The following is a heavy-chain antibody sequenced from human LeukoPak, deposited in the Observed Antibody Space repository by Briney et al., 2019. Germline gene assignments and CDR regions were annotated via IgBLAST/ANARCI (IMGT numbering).Heavy chain of an antibody. CDR2: IYYTGST. CDR3: ARGPHYYSYYCLDV. CDR1: AGSISIYY. J-gene: IGHJ6*02. Sequence: SETLSLTCTVSAGSISIYYWSWIRRPPGKGLEWLGSIYYTGSTNYNPSLESRVTMSVDTSKNQFSLKLSSLTAADPAVYFCARGPHYYSYYCLDVWGQATTVTVSS. V-gene: IGHV4-59*01.